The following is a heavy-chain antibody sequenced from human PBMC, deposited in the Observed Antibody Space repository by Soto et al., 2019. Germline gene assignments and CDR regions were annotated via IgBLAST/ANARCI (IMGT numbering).Heavy chain of an antibody. V-gene: IGHV3-9*01. CDR3: AKDRDIVVVPAAIGDAFDI. CDR2: ISWNSGSI. CDR1: GFTFDDYA. J-gene: IGHJ3*02. Sequence: DVQLVESGGGLVQPGRSLRLSCAAAGFTFDDYAMHWVRQAPGKGLEWVSGISWNSGSIGYADSVKGRFTISRDNAKNSLYLQMNSLRAEDTALYYCAKDRDIVVVPAAIGDAFDIWGQGTMVTVSS. D-gene: IGHD2-2*01.